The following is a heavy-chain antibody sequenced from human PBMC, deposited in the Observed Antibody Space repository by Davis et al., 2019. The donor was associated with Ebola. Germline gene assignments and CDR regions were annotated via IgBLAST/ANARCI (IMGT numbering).Heavy chain of an antibody. D-gene: IGHD1-1*01. CDR2: ISYYGSNK. CDR3: AREGTTIGVEPFDY. V-gene: IGHV3-30-3*01. J-gene: IGHJ4*02. Sequence: GGSLRLSCPAPGFTFSSCAMPWLRQTPGRGMVWLAVISYYGSNKYYADSVKVRFTISRDNSNITLYLQMSSLRAEDTAVYYRAREGTTIGVEPFDYWGQGTLVTVSS. CDR1: GFTFSSCA.